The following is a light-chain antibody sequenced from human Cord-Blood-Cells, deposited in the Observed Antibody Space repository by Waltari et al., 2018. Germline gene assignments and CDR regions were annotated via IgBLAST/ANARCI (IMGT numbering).Light chain of an antibody. J-gene: IGKJ5*01. CDR2: GAS. CDR1: QSVSSN. Sequence: EIVMTQSPATLSVSPGERATLSCRASQSVSSNLAWYQQKPGQAPRLLIYGASTRATGIPARFSGSWSGTKFTLTISSLLSEDFAVYYCQQYNNWPPITFGQGTRLEIK. CDR3: QQYNNWPPIT. V-gene: IGKV3D-15*01.